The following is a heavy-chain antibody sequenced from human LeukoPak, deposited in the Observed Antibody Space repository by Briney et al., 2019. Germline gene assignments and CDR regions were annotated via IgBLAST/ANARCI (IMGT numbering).Heavy chain of an antibody. J-gene: IGHJ3*02. CDR1: GGSISSGSYY. CDR2: IYTSGST. Sequence: PSETLSLTCTVSGGSISSGSYYWSWIRQPAGKGLEWIGRIYTSGSTNYNPSLKSRVTISVDTSKNQFSLKLSSVTAADTAVYYCARGPNEVPPPTNIVVVPAALDAFDIWGQGTMVTVSS. D-gene: IGHD2-2*01. V-gene: IGHV4-61*02. CDR3: ARGPNEVPPPTNIVVVPAALDAFDI.